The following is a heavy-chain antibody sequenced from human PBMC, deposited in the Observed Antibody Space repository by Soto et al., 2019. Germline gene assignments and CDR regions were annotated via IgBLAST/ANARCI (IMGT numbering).Heavy chain of an antibody. J-gene: IGHJ5*02. Sequence: SETLSLTCSASGGSITSSSHFWGWVRQPPGKGLEWIGTIYFTGNTYYTPSLKSRLTMSIDTSKNEFSLRLNSVTAADTAVYYCAGQTFTIAAASYGRSNWYDPWGPGTLVTVSS. CDR3: AGQTFTIAAASYGRSNWYDP. CDR1: GGSITSSSHF. CDR2: IYFTGNT. D-gene: IGHD6-25*01. V-gene: IGHV4-39*01.